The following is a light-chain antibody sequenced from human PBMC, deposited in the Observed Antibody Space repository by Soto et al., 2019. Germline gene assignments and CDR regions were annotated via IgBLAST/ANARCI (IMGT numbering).Light chain of an antibody. Sequence: EIVLTQSPGTLSLSPGERATLSCRASQSVSSNDFAWYQQKPGQAPRLLIYGASTRSTGIPDRFRGSGSGTDFTLTISRLEPEDFAVYYCQQYGSPPWTFGQGTKVEI. CDR3: QQYGSPPWT. V-gene: IGKV3-20*01. J-gene: IGKJ1*01. CDR1: QSVSSND. CDR2: GAS.